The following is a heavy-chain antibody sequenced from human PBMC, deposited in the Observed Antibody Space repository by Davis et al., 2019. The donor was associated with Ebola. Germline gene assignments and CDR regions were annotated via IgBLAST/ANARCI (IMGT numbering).Heavy chain of an antibody. Sequence: PSETLSLTCTVSGDSISTYHWSWIRQPPGKGLEWIGYVYYTGSTNYNPSLKSRVSISQDTSKNQFSLRLSSVIAADTAVYYCVRVSEIYDSSGYYKGWFDYWGQGILVTVSS. V-gene: IGHV4-59*01. CDR3: VRVSEIYDSSGYYKGWFDY. D-gene: IGHD3-22*01. J-gene: IGHJ4*02. CDR2: VYYTGST. CDR1: GDSISTYH.